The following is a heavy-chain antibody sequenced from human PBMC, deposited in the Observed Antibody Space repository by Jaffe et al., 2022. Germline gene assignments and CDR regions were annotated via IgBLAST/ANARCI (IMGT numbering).Heavy chain of an antibody. D-gene: IGHD5-18*01. CDR3: GTSRDYSYGLGYFDY. V-gene: IGHV3-48*03. CDR1: GFTFSSYE. J-gene: IGHJ4*02. CDR2: ISSSGSTI. Sequence: EVQLVESGGGLVQPGGSLRLSCAASGFTFSSYEMNWVRQAPGKGLEWVSYISSSGSTIYYADSVKGRFTISRDNAKNSLYLQMNSLRAEDTAVYYCGTSRDYSYGLGYFDYWGQGTLVTVSS.